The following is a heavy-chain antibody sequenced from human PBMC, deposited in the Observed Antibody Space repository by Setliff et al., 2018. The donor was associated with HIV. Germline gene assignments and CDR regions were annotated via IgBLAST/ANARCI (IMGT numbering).Heavy chain of an antibody. CDR3: ARGHCSGTNCYDGMDV. Sequence: SETLSLTCTVSGGSISSYYWSWIRQPPGKGLEWIGTIYYDGSTIYNPSLKSRVSMSVDKSKNQFSLKLTSVTAADTAVYYCARGHCSGTNCYDGMDVWGQGTAVTVSS. D-gene: IGHD2-2*01. V-gene: IGHV4-59*12. J-gene: IGHJ6*02. CDR2: IYYDGST. CDR1: GGSISSYY.